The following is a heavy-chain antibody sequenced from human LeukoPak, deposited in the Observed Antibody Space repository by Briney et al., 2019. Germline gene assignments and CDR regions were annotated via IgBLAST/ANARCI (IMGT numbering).Heavy chain of an antibody. V-gene: IGHV4-61*02. CDR1: GGSISSGSYY. CDR3: ARFVVAGFGAFDI. D-gene: IGHD2-15*01. Sequence: PSQTLSLTCTVSGGSISSGSYYWSWIRQPAGRGLEWIGRIYTSGSTNYNPSLKSRVTMSVDTSKNQFSLKLSSVTAADTAVYYCARFVVAGFGAFDIWGQGTMVTVSS. J-gene: IGHJ3*02. CDR2: IYTSGST.